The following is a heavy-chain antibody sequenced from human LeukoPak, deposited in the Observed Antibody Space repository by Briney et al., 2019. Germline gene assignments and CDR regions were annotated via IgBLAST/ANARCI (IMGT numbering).Heavy chain of an antibody. CDR2: IYSGGLT. CDR1: GFTVSSNY. J-gene: IGHJ4*02. D-gene: IGHD2/OR15-2a*01. V-gene: IGHV3-66*01. CDR3: ARSGLSRFGF. Sequence: GGSLRLSCAASGFTVSSNYMNWVRQTPGKGLEWVSSIYSGGLTKYADSVKGRFTISRDTSKNTLFLQMNSLRAEDTAVYYCARSGLSRFGFWGQGTLVTVSS.